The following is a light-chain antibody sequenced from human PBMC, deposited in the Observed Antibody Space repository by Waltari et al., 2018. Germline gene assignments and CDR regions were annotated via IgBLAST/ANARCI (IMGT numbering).Light chain of an antibody. CDR1: NLGNKN. Sequence: SFELTQPLSVSVALGQTARITCERDNLGNKNVHWYQQKAGQAPVLVIYRDTIRPSGIPERFSGSNSGNTATLTISRAQAGDEADYFCQVWDNSAVVFGGGTKLTVL. J-gene: IGLJ2*01. V-gene: IGLV3-9*01. CDR3: QVWDNSAVV. CDR2: RDT.